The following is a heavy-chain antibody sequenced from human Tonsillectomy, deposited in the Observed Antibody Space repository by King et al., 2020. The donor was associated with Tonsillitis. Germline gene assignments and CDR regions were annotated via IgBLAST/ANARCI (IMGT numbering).Heavy chain of an antibody. CDR1: GFTFSSYW. CDR3: ARVSGIWLHYFDS. CDR2: IKQDGSEK. Sequence: VQLVESGGGLVRPGGSLRLSCAASGFTFSSYWMTWVRQAPGKGLEWVANIKQDGSEKYYVDSVKGRFTISRDNAKDSLYLQMNSLRAEDTAMYYCARVSGIWLHYFDSWGQGTLVTVSS. D-gene: IGHD5-18*01. J-gene: IGHJ4*02. V-gene: IGHV3-7*05.